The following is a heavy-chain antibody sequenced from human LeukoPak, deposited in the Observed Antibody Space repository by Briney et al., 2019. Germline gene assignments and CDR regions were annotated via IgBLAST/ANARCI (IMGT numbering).Heavy chain of an antibody. CDR3: ATGANLFQF. V-gene: IGHV3-7*01. CDR1: GFIFTDSW. Sequence: GGSLRLSCAASGFIFTDSWMSWVRQAPGKGLEWVANIRHDGSQTYYLDSVKGRFTISRDNAKNEVYLEMNNLRGADTAVYYCATGANLFQFWCQGTLVTVAS. CDR2: IRHDGSQT. J-gene: IGHJ4*02. D-gene: IGHD1-14*01.